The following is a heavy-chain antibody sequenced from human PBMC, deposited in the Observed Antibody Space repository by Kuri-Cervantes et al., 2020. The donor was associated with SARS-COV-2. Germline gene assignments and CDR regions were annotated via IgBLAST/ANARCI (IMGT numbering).Heavy chain of an antibody. J-gene: IGHJ3*02. D-gene: IGHD2-2*02. CDR2: ISYSGNT. V-gene: IGHV4-59*01. CDR3: ARESTYTFDI. Sequence: GSLRLSCTVSGGSISSYYWSWIRQPPGKGLEWIGYISYSGNTNYNPSLKSRVTISVDTSKNQFSLRLSSVTAADTAVYYCARESTYTFDIWGQGTLVTVSS. CDR1: GGSISSYY.